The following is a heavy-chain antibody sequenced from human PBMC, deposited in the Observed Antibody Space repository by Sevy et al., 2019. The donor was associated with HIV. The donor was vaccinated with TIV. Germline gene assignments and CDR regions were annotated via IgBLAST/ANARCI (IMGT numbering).Heavy chain of an antibody. Sequence: GGSLRLSCAASGFTVSSYSMNWVRQAPGKGLEWVSYISRTSYTVYYADSVKGRFTISRDNAKNSLYLQMNSLRAEDTAVYYCARGPPYSSGWYGIDYWGRGTLVTVSS. CDR2: ISRTSYTV. D-gene: IGHD6-19*01. J-gene: IGHJ4*02. V-gene: IGHV3-48*01. CDR1: GFTVSSYS. CDR3: ARGPPYSSGWYGIDY.